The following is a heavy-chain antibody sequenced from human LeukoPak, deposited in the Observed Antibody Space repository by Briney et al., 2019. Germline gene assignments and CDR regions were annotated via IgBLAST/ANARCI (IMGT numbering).Heavy chain of an antibody. Sequence: PSETLSLTCTVSGGSISSYYWSWIRQPPGKGLEWIGYIYYSGSTNYNPSLKSRVTISVDTSKNQFSLKLTSVTAADTAVYYCARRDSSSWDTYPIFDYWGQGTLVTVSS. D-gene: IGHD6-13*01. CDR3: ARRDSSSWDTYPIFDY. J-gene: IGHJ4*02. CDR2: IYYSGST. CDR1: GGSISSYY. V-gene: IGHV4-59*08.